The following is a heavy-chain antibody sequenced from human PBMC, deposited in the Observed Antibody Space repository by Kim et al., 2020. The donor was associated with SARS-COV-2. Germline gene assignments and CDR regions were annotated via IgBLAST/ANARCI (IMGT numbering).Heavy chain of an antibody. CDR3: ARRGYFDY. J-gene: IGHJ4*02. V-gene: IGHV4-59*01. CDR1: GGSIGTYY. Sequence: SETLSLTCTVSGGSIGTYYWSWIRQPPGKGLEWIGYIYNSGNTNYNPSLKSRVTISLDTSKNQFSLRLSSVTGAATAVYYCARRGYFDYWSQGTLVTVSS. CDR2: IYNSGNT.